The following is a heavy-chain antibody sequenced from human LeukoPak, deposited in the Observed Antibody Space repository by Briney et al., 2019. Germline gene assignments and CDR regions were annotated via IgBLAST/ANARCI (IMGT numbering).Heavy chain of an antibody. J-gene: IGHJ6*03. V-gene: IGHV4-30-2*01. Sequence: KASQTLSLTCAVSGGSISSGGYSWSWIRRPPGKGLEWIGEINHSGSTNYNPSLKSRVTISVDTSKNQFSLKLSSVTAADTAVYYCARENWNYQYYYYYYMDVWGKGTTVTVSS. CDR3: ARENWNYQYYYYYYMDV. CDR2: INHSGST. D-gene: IGHD1-7*01. CDR1: GGSISSGGYS.